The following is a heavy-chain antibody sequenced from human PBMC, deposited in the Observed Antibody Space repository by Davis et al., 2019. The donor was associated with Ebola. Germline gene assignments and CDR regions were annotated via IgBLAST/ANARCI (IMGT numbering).Heavy chain of an antibody. CDR3: SVTTRGDY. CDR2: IRSKANSYAT. CDR1: GFTFSGSA. Sequence: PGGSLRLSCAASGFTFSGSAMHWVRQASGKGLAWVGRIRSKANSYATAYAASVKGRFTISRDDSKNTAYLQMNSLKTEDTAVYYCSVTTRGDYWGQGTLVTVSS. D-gene: IGHD4-17*01. V-gene: IGHV3-73*01. J-gene: IGHJ4*02.